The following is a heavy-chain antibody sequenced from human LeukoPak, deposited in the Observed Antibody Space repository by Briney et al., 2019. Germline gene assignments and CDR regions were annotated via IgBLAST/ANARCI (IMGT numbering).Heavy chain of an antibody. Sequence: ASVKVSCKASGYSFTGYYMHWVRQAPGQGLEWMGWINPNSGGTNYAQKFQGWVTMTRDTSISTAYMELSRLRSDDTAVYYCARGGVLRYFDWLLSPRQYGMDVWGQGTTVTVSS. CDR1: GYSFTGYY. J-gene: IGHJ6*02. D-gene: IGHD3-9*01. V-gene: IGHV1-2*04. CDR3: ARGGVLRYFDWLLSPRQYGMDV. CDR2: INPNSGGT.